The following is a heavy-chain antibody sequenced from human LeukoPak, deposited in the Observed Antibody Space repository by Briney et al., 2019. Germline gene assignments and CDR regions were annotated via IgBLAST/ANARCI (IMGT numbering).Heavy chain of an antibody. J-gene: IGHJ2*01. CDR1: GFTFSSYA. Sequence: GGSLRLSCAASGFTFSSYAMHWVRQAPGKGLEWVAVISYDGSNKYYVDSVKGRFTISRDNSKNTLYLQMNSLRAEDTAVYYCARDAGPGYFDLWGRGTLVTVSS. CDR2: ISYDGSNK. V-gene: IGHV3-30*14. CDR3: ARDAGPGYFDL.